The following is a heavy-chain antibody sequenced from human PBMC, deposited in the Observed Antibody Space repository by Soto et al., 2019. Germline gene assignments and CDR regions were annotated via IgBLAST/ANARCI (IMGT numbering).Heavy chain of an antibody. CDR1: GFPFGNFL. D-gene: IGHD3-10*01. CDR3: IGSFPF. Sequence: PGWSLRLSCTASGFPFGNFLMSWFRQAPGKGMEWVGFIRSQPYGGTAEYAASVRGRFTISRDDSKGIAYLQMNSLQTEDSGVYYCIGSFPFWGQGTLVTVSS. CDR2: IRSQPYGGTA. V-gene: IGHV3-49*03. J-gene: IGHJ4*02.